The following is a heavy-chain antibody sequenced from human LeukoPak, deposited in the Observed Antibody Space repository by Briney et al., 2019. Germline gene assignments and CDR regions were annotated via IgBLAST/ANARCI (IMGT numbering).Heavy chain of an antibody. CDR1: GFPFSSYS. J-gene: IGHJ4*02. D-gene: IGHD1-1*01. CDR2: ISASGSNI. CDR3: VRVKGTYFDF. Sequence: GGSLRLSCAASGFPFSSYSMNWVRQAPGKGLEWVSYISASGSNIYYLDSVKGRFTVSRDNAMNSLFLQMDRPRAEDTAVYYCVRVKGTYFDFWGQGTLVTVSS. V-gene: IGHV3-48*01.